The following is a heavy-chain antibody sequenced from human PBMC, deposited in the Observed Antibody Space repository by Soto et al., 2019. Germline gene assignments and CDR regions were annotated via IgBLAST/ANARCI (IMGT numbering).Heavy chain of an antibody. J-gene: IGHJ6*02. CDR2: MNPNSGHT. D-gene: IGHD6-13*01. CDR1: GYTFTSYD. CDR3: ARLGYSSSWYYYYYYGMDV. V-gene: IGHV1-8*01. Sequence: QVQLVQSGAEVKKPGASVKVSCKASGYTFTSYDINWVRQATGQVLEWMGWMNPNSGHTGYAQKFQGRVTMTRNTSISTAYMELSSLRSEDTAVYYCARLGYSSSWYYYYYYGMDVWGQGTTVTVSS.